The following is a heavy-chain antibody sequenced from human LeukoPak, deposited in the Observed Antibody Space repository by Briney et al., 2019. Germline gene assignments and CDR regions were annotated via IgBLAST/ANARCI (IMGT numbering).Heavy chain of an antibody. V-gene: IGHV1-8*03. D-gene: IGHD3-16*01. CDR1: GYTFTSYD. CDR3: AKGLRTGVGPYMGYHYYMDV. J-gene: IGHJ6*03. Sequence: ASVKVSCKASGYTFTSYDINWVRQATGQGLEWMGWMNPNSGNTGYAQKFQGRVTITRNTSISTAYMELSSLRDEDTGVYYCAKGLRTGVGPYMGYHYYMDVWGKGATVTVSS. CDR2: MNPNSGNT.